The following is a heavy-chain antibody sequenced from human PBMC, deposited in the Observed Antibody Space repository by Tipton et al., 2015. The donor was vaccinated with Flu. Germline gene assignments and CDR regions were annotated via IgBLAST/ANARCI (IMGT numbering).Heavy chain of an antibody. D-gene: IGHD2-15*01. CDR2: INPSGGTT. J-gene: IGHJ3*02. Sequence: QVQLVQSGAEVKKPGASVKVSCKASGYTFTTYGISWVRQAPGQGLEWMGIINPSGGTTIYAQRLQGRVTLTMDTSTRTVYMELSSLRSDDTAVYYCVRFSGGGERAAFDIWGQGTKVTVSA. CDR1: GYTFTTYG. CDR3: VRFSGGGERAAFDI. V-gene: IGHV1-46*03.